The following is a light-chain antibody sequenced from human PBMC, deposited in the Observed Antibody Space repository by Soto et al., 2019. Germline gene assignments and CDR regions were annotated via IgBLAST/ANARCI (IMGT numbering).Light chain of an antibody. J-gene: IGKJ1*01. CDR3: LQHNNYPRT. CDR1: QAITND. V-gene: IGKV1-17*01. CDR2: AAS. Sequence: DIQMTQSPSSLSASVGDRVTITCRASQAITNDLSWYQQKPGEHPKRLIYAASTLHSGVPSRFSGSGSGTEVTLTISSLEPEDFATYFCLQHNNYPRTFGQGTKVEIK.